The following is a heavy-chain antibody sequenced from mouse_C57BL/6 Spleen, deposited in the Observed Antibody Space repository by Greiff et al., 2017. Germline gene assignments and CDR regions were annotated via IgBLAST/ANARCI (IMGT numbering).Heavy chain of an antibody. J-gene: IGHJ2*01. V-gene: IGHV3-6*01. CDR1: GYSITSGYY. CDR3: ARGGDYYGSSYGY. D-gene: IGHD1-1*01. Sequence: EVQLQESGPGLVKPSQSLSLTCSVTGYSITSGYYWNWIRQFPGNKLEWMGYISYDGSNNYNPSLKNRISITRDTSKNQFFLKLNSVTTEDTATYYCARGGDYYGSSYGYWGQGTTLTVSS. CDR2: ISYDGSN.